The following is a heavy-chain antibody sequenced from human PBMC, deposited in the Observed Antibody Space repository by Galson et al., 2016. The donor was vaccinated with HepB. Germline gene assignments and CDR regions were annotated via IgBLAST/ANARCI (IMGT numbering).Heavy chain of an antibody. D-gene: IGHD6-25*01. CDR2: ISAYNGKI. Sequence: SVKVSCKASGYIFTNYGISWVRQAPGQGLEWMGWISAYNGKISYAQNFQARVTMTTDATTSTAYMELRSLRSDDTAVYFCARYRAATAYSDFWGPGTLVTVSS. CDR3: ARYRAATAYSDF. J-gene: IGHJ4*02. V-gene: IGHV1-18*01. CDR1: GYIFTNYG.